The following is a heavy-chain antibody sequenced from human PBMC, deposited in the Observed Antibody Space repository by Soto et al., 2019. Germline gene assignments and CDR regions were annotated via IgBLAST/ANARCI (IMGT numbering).Heavy chain of an antibody. J-gene: IGHJ1*01. D-gene: IGHD1-26*01. V-gene: IGHV3-23*01. CDR2: ISGSGGST. Sequence: GGSLRLSCAASGFTFSSYAMSWVRQAPGKGLEWVSAISGSGGSTYYADSVKGRFTISRDNSKNTLYLQMNSLRAEDTAVYYCAKTSSVGIVGATLLYFQHWGQGTLVTVS. CDR1: GFTFSSYA. CDR3: AKTSSVGIVGATLLYFQH.